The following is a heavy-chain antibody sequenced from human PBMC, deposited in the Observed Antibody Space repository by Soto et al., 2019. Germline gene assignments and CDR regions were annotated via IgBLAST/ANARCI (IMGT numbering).Heavy chain of an antibody. Sequence: SVKVSCKASGGTFSSYAISWVRQAPGHGLEWLGGIIPIFGTANYAQKFQGRVTITSDESTSTAYMELSSLRSEDTALYYCARTDIVLMVYAIPADYYYYGMDVWGQGTTVTVSS. CDR1: GGTFSSYA. J-gene: IGHJ6*02. D-gene: IGHD2-8*01. CDR3: ARTDIVLMVYAIPADYYYYGMDV. V-gene: IGHV1-69*13. CDR2: IIPIFGTA.